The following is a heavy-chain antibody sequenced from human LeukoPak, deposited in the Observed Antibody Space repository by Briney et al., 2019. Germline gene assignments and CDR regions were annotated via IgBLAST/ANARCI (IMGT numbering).Heavy chain of an antibody. CDR2: ISGSGGST. J-gene: IGHJ4*02. CDR3: AKVLLRFLEWLPLDY. CDR1: GFTFSSYA. Sequence: GGSLRLSCAASGFTFSSYAMSWVRQAPGKGLEWVSAISGSGGSTYYADSVKGRFTISRDNSKNTLYLQMNSLRAEDTAVYYCAKVLLRFLEWLPLDYWGQGTLVTVSS. D-gene: IGHD3-3*01. V-gene: IGHV3-23*01.